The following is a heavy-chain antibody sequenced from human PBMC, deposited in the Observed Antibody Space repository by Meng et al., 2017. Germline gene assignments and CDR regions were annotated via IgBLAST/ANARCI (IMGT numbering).Heavy chain of an antibody. D-gene: IGHD2-2*02. CDR1: GASISSAVF. Sequence: QVQLQESGPRLVRPSQTLSLTSPVSGASISSAVFWIWIRQPPGKDLERIGYISYSGATHYNPSLKSRLTISVDTAKNQFSLSLSSVTAADTAVYYCARVVGDCASCYKGWFDPWGQGTLVTVSS. V-gene: IGHV4-30-4*01. CDR3: ARVVGDCASCYKGWFDP. CDR2: ISYSGAT. J-gene: IGHJ5*02.